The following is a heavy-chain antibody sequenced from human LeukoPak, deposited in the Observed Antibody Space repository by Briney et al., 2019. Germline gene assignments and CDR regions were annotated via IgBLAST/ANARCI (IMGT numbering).Heavy chain of an antibody. CDR2: ISAYNGNT. CDR3: AGPIPSPYSSGWYDY. J-gene: IGHJ4*02. D-gene: IGHD6-19*01. V-gene: IGHV1-18*01. Sequence: GASVKVSCKASGYTFTSYGISWVRQAPGQGLEWMGWISAYNGNTNYAQKLQGRVTMTTDTSTSTAYMELRSQRSDDTAVYYCAGPIPSPYSSGWYDYWGQGTLVTVSS. CDR1: GYTFTSYG.